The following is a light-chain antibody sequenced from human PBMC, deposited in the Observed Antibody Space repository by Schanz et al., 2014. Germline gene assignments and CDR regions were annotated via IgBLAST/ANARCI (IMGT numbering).Light chain of an antibody. Sequence: EIVLTQSPGTLSLSPGERATLSCRASQSVSSSYLAWYQQKPGQAPRLLIYGASSRATGIPARFSGSGSGTDFTLTISSLEPEDFAVYYCQQYTISPSTFGGGTKVEIK. V-gene: IGKV3-20*01. CDR3: QQYTISPST. CDR2: GAS. CDR1: QSVSSSY. J-gene: IGKJ4*01.